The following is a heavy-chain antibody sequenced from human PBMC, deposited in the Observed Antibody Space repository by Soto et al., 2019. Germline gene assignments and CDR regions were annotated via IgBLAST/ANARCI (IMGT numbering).Heavy chain of an antibody. CDR1: GFTFSSYA. Sequence: GGSLRLSCAASGFTFSSYAMSWVRQAPGKGLEWVSAISGSGGSTYYADSVKGRFTISRDNSKNTLYLQINSLRAEGTAVYYCVLWPPYYFDYWGQGTLVTVSS. J-gene: IGHJ4*02. CDR2: ISGSGGST. V-gene: IGHV3-23*01. D-gene: IGHD3-10*01. CDR3: VLWPPYYFDY.